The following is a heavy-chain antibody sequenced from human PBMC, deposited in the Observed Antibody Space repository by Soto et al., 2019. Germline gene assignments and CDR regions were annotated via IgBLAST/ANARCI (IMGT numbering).Heavy chain of an antibody. CDR2: ISAGGGNI. Sequence: XGSLILSCSASGFPFRSYAMSWVRQAPGRGLEWVSSISAGGGNIHYAESVKGRFTISRDNSQNTMNLQMNSLRAEDTAVYYCAKDRPAYGSGRFEHWGQGSLVTVSS. CDR1: GFPFRSYA. CDR3: AKDRPAYGSGRFEH. D-gene: IGHD3-10*01. J-gene: IGHJ4*02. V-gene: IGHV3-23*01.